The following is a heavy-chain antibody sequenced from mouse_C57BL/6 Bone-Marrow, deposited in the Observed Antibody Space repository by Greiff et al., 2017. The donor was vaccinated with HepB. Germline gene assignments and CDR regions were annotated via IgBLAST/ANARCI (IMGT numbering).Heavy chain of an antibody. CDR1: GYTFTNYW. D-gene: IGHD2-4*01. Sequence: VQLQQSGAELVRPGTSVKMSCKASGYTFTNYWIGWAKQRPGHGLEWIGDIYPGGGYTNYNEKFKGKATLTADKSSSTAYMQFSSLTSEDSAIYYCARVDYDYDSWFAYWGQGTLVTVSA. J-gene: IGHJ3*01. V-gene: IGHV1-63*01. CDR2: IYPGGGYT. CDR3: ARVDYDYDSWFAY.